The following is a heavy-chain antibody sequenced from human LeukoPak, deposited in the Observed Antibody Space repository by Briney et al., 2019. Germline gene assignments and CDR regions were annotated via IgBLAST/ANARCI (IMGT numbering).Heavy chain of an antibody. CDR1: GFTFSSYS. V-gene: IGHV3-21*01. CDR3: AREGYSSSSDMGNYYYMDV. Sequence: GGSLRLSCAASGFTFSSYSMNWVRQAPGKGLEWVSSISSGSSYIYYADSVKGRFTISRDNAKNSLYLQMNSLRAEDTAVYYCAREGYSSSSDMGNYYYMDVWGKGTTVTISS. J-gene: IGHJ6*03. D-gene: IGHD6-6*01. CDR2: ISSGSSYI.